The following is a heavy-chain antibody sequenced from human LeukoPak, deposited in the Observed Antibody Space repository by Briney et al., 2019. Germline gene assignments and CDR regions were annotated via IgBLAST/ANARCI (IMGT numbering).Heavy chain of an antibody. Sequence: GGSLRLSCAASGFPFSSYGLHWVCQAPGKGLEWLAVTYDDGDNKYYADSVKGRFTISRDNSKNTFYLQMSSLRVEDTAVYFCATGGGYYYSHWGQGTLVTVSS. V-gene: IGHV3-33*03. CDR1: GFPFSSYG. CDR3: ATGGGYYYSH. CDR2: TYDDGDNK. J-gene: IGHJ4*02. D-gene: IGHD2-21*01.